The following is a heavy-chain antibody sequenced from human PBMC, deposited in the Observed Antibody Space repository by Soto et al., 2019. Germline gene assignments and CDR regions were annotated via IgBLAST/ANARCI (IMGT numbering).Heavy chain of an antibody. J-gene: IGHJ4*02. CDR1: GFTFSTYA. Sequence: GGSLRLSCAASGFTFSTYAMSWVRQAPGKGLEWVSGISSTGGTTYYADSVKDRFTISRDNSKKTLYLQMNSLRAEDTAVYYCAKDPSGAYCSGGSCSYWGQGTLVTVSS. V-gene: IGHV3-23*01. CDR3: AKDPSGAYCSGGSCSY. CDR2: ISSTGGTT. D-gene: IGHD2-15*01.